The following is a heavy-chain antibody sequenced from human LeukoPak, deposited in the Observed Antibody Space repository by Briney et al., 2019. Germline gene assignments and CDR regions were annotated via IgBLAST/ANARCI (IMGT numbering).Heavy chain of an antibody. CDR3: ARGVYGDYTIDY. D-gene: IGHD4-17*01. CDR2: IYYSGIT. V-gene: IGHV4-39*01. CDR1: GSSISSSSYY. Sequence: SATLSLTCPVSGSSISSSSYYGGWIREPAGEGLGWIRSIYYSGITYYNPSLKSRVTISVDTSKNQFSLKLSSVTAADTAVYYCARGVYGDYTIDYWGQGTLVTVSS. J-gene: IGHJ4*02.